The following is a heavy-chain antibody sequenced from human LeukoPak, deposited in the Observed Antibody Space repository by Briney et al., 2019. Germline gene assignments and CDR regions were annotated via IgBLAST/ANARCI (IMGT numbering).Heavy chain of an antibody. CDR1: GFSPSTSGMC. CDR3: ARTLVPAATLTHYYGMDA. V-gene: IGHV2-70*01. CDR2: IDWDDDK. Sequence: SGPTLVNPTQTLTLTCTFSGFSPSTSGMCVSWIRQPPGKALEWLALIDWDDDKYYSTSLKTRLTISKDTSKNQVVLTMTNMDPVDTATYYCARTLVPAATLTHYYGMDAWGKGTTVTVSS. D-gene: IGHD2-2*01. J-gene: IGHJ6*04.